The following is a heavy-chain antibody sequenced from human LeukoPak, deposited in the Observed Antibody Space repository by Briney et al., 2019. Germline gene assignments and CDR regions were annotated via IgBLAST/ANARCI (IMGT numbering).Heavy chain of an antibody. Sequence: PGGSLRLSCAASGFTFSSYWMHWVRHAPGKGLVWVSRINTDGSSTSYADSVKGRFTISRDNAKNTLYLQMNSLRAEDTAVYYCARVTDYDFWSGYDFDYWGQGTLVTVSS. D-gene: IGHD3-3*01. CDR3: ARVTDYDFWSGYDFDY. CDR2: INTDGSST. J-gene: IGHJ4*02. CDR1: GFTFSSYW. V-gene: IGHV3-74*01.